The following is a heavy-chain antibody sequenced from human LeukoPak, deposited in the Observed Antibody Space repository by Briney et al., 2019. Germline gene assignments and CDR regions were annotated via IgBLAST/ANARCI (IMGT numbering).Heavy chain of an antibody. Sequence: SQTLSLTCAISGDSVSSTVAGWNWIRQSPSRGLGWLGRTYYRSKWYNEYAVSVKSRITVNPDTSKHQFSLQLSSVTPEDTAVYYCARGSSYAFDTWGQGTVVTVSS. D-gene: IGHD6-6*01. CDR2: TYYRSKWYN. CDR3: ARGSSYAFDT. CDR1: GDSVSSTVAG. V-gene: IGHV6-1*01. J-gene: IGHJ3*02.